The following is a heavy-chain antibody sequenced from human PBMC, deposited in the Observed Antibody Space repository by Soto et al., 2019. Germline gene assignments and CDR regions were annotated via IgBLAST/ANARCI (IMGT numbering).Heavy chain of an antibody. CDR3: ARGGTGTLTEYFDY. D-gene: IGHD1-7*01. Sequence: QVQLVQSGAEVKKPGSSVKVSCKASGGTFSRYAIHWVRQAPGQGLEWMGGIIPVFGTPKYAQKFQGRVTXTADEYTSPAYMELSSLSSEDTAVYYCARGGTGTLTEYFDYWGQGALVSVSS. V-gene: IGHV1-69*12. CDR1: GGTFSRYA. J-gene: IGHJ4*02. CDR2: IIPVFGTP.